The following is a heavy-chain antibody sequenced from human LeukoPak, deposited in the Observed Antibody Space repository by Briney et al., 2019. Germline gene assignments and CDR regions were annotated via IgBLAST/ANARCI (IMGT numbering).Heavy chain of an antibody. D-gene: IGHD3-22*01. Sequence: ASVKVSCKASGYTFTSYAMNWVRQAPGQGLEWMGWINTNTGNPTYAQGFTGRFVFSLDTSVSTAYLQISSLKAEDTAVYYCARAERPKFVHYYDSSGYPSDYWGQGTLVTVSS. CDR2: INTNTGNP. V-gene: IGHV7-4-1*02. CDR1: GYTFTSYA. CDR3: ARAERPKFVHYYDSSGYPSDY. J-gene: IGHJ4*02.